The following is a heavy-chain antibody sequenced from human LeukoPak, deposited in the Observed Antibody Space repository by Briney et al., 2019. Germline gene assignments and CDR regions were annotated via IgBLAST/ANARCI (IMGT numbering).Heavy chain of an antibody. V-gene: IGHV1-46*01. CDR3: ARGGSMVY. Sequence: ASVKVSCKASGYTFTNYYMHWVRQAPGQGLEWMGLIHPNDGDTKYAQEFQDRVTMTRDTSTSTVYMELSSLRSEDTAVYYCARGGSMVYWGQGTLVTVSS. CDR2: IHPNDGDT. J-gene: IGHJ4*02. CDR1: GYTFTNYY. D-gene: IGHD2-2*01.